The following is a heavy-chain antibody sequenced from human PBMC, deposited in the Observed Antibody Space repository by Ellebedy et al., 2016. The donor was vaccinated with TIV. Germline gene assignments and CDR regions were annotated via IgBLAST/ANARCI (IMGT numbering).Heavy chain of an antibody. V-gene: IGHV3-7*01. J-gene: IGHJ4*02. CDR3: ARDHITPVAGIVGSDY. CDR2: IKQDGSAK. D-gene: IGHD6-19*01. Sequence: GESLKISCAASGFTFSNYWMHWVRQAPGKGLEWVANIKQDGSAKYYVDPVEGRFTISRDNAKNSLYLQMNSLRAEDTAGYYCARDHITPVAGIVGSDYWGQGTLVTVSS. CDR1: GFTFSNYW.